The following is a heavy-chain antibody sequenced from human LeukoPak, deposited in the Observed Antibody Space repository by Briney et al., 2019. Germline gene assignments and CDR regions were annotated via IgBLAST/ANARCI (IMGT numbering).Heavy chain of an antibody. CDR2: ISYDGSNK. CDR1: GFTFSTYG. V-gene: IGHV3-30*18. Sequence: GGSLRLSCAASGFTFSTYGMHWVRQAPGKGLEWVAVISYDGSNKYYADSVKGRFTISRDNSKNTLYLQMNSLRAEDTAVYYCAKVRQQLVRVWRSHNWFDPWGQGTLVTVSS. CDR3: AKVRQQLVRVWRSHNWFDP. D-gene: IGHD6-13*01. J-gene: IGHJ5*02.